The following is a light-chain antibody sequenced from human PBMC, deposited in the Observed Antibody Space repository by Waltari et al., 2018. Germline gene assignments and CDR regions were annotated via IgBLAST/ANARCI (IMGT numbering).Light chain of an antibody. J-gene: IGLJ3*02. CDR1: SSDVGGYNY. V-gene: IGLV2-8*01. CDR3: SSYAGNRGV. Sequence: QSALTQPPSASGSPGQSVTISCTGTSSDVGGYNYVSWYQQHPGKAPKLMIYEVTKRPAGVPDRFSGPKSGNTASLTVSGLQAEDEADYYGSSYAGNRGVFGGGTKLTVL. CDR2: EVT.